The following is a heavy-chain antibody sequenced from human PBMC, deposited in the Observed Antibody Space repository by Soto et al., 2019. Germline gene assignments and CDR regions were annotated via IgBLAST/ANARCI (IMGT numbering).Heavy chain of an antibody. D-gene: IGHD3-9*01. CDR3: ARHGDILTGYSLKGPEPNNWFDP. CDR1: GGSISSYY. J-gene: IGHJ5*02. Sequence: SETLSLTCTVSGGSISSYYWSWIRQPPGKGLEWIGYIYYSGSTNYNPSLKSRVTISVDTSKNQFSLKLSSVTAADTAVYYCARHGDILTGYSLKGPEPNNWFDPWGQGTLVTVSS. V-gene: IGHV4-59*08. CDR2: IYYSGST.